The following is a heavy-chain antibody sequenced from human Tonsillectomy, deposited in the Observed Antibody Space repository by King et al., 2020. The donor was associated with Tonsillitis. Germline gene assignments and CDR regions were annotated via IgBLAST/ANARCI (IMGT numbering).Heavy chain of an antibody. CDR3: ARAKPFAMSPNNCFDP. D-gene: IGHD2-2*01. J-gene: IGHJ5*02. CDR2: IYHSGST. CDR1: GGSISSGGYS. Sequence: LQLQESGSGLVKPSQTLSLSCTVSGGSISSGGYSWSWIRQPPGKGLEWIGYIYHSGSTYYNPSLKSRVTISVDRSKNQFSLKLSSVTAADTAVYYCARAKPFAMSPNNCFDPWGQGTLVTVSS. V-gene: IGHV4-30-2*01.